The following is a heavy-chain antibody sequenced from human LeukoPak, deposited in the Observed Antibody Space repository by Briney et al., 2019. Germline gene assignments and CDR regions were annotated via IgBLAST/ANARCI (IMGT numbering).Heavy chain of an antibody. D-gene: IGHD5-18*01. J-gene: IGHJ4*02. CDR2: LNPDSGST. CDR1: GYTFTGYY. V-gene: IGHV1-2*02. CDR3: ARDRGDTAMAHPFDY. Sequence: GASVKVSCKASGYTFTGYYVHWVRQAPGQGLEWMGWLNPDSGSTKSAQKFQGRVTMTRTTSISTAYMELSGLRSDDTAVYYCARDRGDTAMAHPFDYWGQGTLVTVSS.